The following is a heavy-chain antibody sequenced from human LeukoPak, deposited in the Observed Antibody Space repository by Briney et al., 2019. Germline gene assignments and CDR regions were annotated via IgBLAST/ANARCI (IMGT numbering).Heavy chain of an antibody. Sequence: ASVKLSCKASGYTFTGYYMHWVRHSPGQGLEWVGWINTSRGGTNYSQKFHGRVTVTRDTSISTAYMELRGLTYDDTAAYYCARGTGYCSDTSCFGSPEYFQYWGQGTLVTVSS. D-gene: IGHD2-2*03. J-gene: IGHJ1*01. CDR2: INTSRGGT. CDR1: GYTFTGYY. V-gene: IGHV1-2*02. CDR3: ARGTGYCSDTSCFGSPEYFQY.